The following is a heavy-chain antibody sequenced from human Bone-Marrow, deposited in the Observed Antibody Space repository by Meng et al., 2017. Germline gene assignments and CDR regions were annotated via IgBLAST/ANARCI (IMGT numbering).Heavy chain of an antibody. J-gene: IGHJ4*02. D-gene: IGHD6-19*01. CDR2: ISYDGSNK. V-gene: IGHV3-30*04. CDR3: ARGSSGWYDPSSNFDY. Sequence: GESLKISCAASGFTFSSYAMHWVRQAPGKGLEWVAVISYDGSNKYYADSVKGRFTISRDNSKNTLYLQMNSLRAEDTAVYYCARGSSGWYDPSSNFDYWGQGTLVT. CDR1: GFTFSSYA.